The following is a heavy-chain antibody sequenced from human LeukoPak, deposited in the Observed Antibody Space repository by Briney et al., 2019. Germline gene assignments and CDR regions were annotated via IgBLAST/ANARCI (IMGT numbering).Heavy chain of an antibody. V-gene: IGHV3-33*01. CDR3: ARDRHCANGVCHSPPGMDV. D-gene: IGHD2-8*01. CDR2: IWFDGKNE. Sequence: GRSLRLSCAASGFTFSSYGMHWVRQAPGKGLEWVADIWFDGKNEHFADSVKGRFTISRDNSKDTMYLQINSLRAEDTAVYYCARDRHCANGVCHSPPGMDVWGQGTTVTVSS. CDR1: GFTFSSYG. J-gene: IGHJ6*02.